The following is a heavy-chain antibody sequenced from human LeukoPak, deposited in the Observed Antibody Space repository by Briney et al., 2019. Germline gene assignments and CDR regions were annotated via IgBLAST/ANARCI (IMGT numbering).Heavy chain of an antibody. D-gene: IGHD6-13*01. J-gene: IGHJ5*02. Sequence: VASVKVSRKASGYTFTSYYMHWVRQAPGQGLEWMGWINPNSGGTNYAQKFQGGVTMTRDTSISTAYMELSRLRSDDTAVYYWARNGSTPRRWVDPWGQGTRVTVSS. V-gene: IGHV1-2*02. CDR3: ARNGSTPRRWVDP. CDR2: INPNSGGT. CDR1: GYTFTSYY.